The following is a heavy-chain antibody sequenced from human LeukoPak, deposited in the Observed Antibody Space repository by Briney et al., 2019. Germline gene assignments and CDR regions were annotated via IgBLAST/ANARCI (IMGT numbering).Heavy chain of an antibody. CDR1: GGSISSYY. Sequence: PSETLSLTCTVSGGSISSYYWSWIRQPAGEGLEWIGRIYTSGSTNYNPSLKSRVTMSVDTSKNQFSLKLSSVTAADTAVYYCARGTGSLYYYDSSGGAAFDIRGQGTMVTVSS. J-gene: IGHJ3*02. CDR2: IYTSGST. V-gene: IGHV4-4*07. CDR3: ARGTGSLYYYDSSGGAAFDI. D-gene: IGHD3-22*01.